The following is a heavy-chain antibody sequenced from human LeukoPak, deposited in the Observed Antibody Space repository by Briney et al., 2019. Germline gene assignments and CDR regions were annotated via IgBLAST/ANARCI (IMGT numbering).Heavy chain of an antibody. Sequence: ASVKVSCKASGYTFTGYYMHWVRQAPGQGLEWMGWINPNSGGTNYAQKFQGRVTMTRDTSISTAYMELSRLRPDDAAVYYCARPLYGDYEGDWFDPWGQGTLVTVSS. J-gene: IGHJ5*02. D-gene: IGHD4-17*01. CDR2: INPNSGGT. CDR1: GYTFTGYY. V-gene: IGHV1-2*02. CDR3: ARPLYGDYEGDWFDP.